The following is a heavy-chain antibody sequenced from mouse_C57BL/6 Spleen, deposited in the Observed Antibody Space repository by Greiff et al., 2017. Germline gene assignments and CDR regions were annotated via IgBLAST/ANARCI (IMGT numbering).Heavy chain of an antibody. D-gene: IGHD1-1*01. J-gene: IGHJ2*01. CDR1: GFTFSDYG. Sequence: EVQLVESGGGLVKPGGSLKLSCAASGFTFSDYGMHWVRQAPEKGLEWVAYISSGSSTIYYADTVKGRFTISRENAKNTLFLQMTSLRSEDTAMYYCARPLYYGSNIPDYWGQGTTLTVSS. V-gene: IGHV5-17*01. CDR2: ISSGSSTI. CDR3: ARPLYYGSNIPDY.